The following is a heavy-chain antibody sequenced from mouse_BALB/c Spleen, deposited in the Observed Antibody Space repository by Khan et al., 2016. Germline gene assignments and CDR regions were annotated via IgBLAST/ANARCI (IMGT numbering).Heavy chain of an antibody. CDR3: ARDDYDEVYYAMDY. CDR2: IRYSGST. V-gene: IGHV3-1*02. J-gene: IGHJ4*01. CDR1: GYSISSGYS. D-gene: IGHD2-4*01. Sequence: EVKLEESGPDLVKPSQSLSLTCTVTGYSISSGYSWHWIRQFPGNKLEWMGCIRYSGSTNYNPSLKSRISITRDTSKNQFFLQLNSVTSEDTATYYCARDDYDEVYYAMDYWGQGTSVTVYS.